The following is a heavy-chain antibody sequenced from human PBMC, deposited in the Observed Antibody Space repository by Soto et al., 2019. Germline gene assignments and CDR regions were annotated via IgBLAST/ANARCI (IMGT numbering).Heavy chain of an antibody. V-gene: IGHV3-74*01. CDR1: GFTFSSHW. CDR2: IKSDGSST. J-gene: IGHJ4*02. CDR3: ARDPPEILNPTDHPMFDY. Sequence: EVQLVECGGGLVQPGGSLRLSCAASGFTFSSHWMHWVRQVPGKGLVWVSRIKSDGSSTAYADSVKGRFTISRDNAKNTLYLQMNSLIVEDSAVYYCARDPPEILNPTDHPMFDYWGQGTLVTVSS.